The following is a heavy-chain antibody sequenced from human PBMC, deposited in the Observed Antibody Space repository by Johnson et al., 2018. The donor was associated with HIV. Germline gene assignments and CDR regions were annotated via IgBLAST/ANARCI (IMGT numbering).Heavy chain of an antibody. CDR3: ARDREYGLAWGWAFDI. CDR2: IGTTGDT. Sequence: VQLVESGGGLIQPVGSLRLSCAASGFTFSSYDIHWVRQATRKGLEWVSGIGTTGDTYYPGSVKGRFTISRDNSKNTLYLQTNSLRAEDTAVYYCARDREYGLAWGWAFDIWGQGTMVTVSS. CDR1: GFTFSSYD. J-gene: IGHJ3*02. D-gene: IGHD6-19*01. V-gene: IGHV3-13*01.